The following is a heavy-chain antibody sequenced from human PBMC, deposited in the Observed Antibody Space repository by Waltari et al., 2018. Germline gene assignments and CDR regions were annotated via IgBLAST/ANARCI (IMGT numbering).Heavy chain of an antibody. CDR2: IYHSGST. CDR3: ATRAYCGGDCYTDAFDI. V-gene: IGHV4-38-2*02. Sequence: QVQLQESGPGLVKPSETLSLTCTVSGYSISSGYYWDWIRQPPGKGLEWIGSIYHSGSTYSNPSLKSRVTISVDTSKNQFSLKLSSVTAADTAVYYCATRAYCGGDCYTDAFDIWGQGTMVTVSS. J-gene: IGHJ3*02. D-gene: IGHD2-21*01. CDR1: GYSISSGYY.